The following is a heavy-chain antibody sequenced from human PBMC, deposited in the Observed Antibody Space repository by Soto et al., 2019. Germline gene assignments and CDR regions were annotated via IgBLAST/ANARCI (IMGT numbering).Heavy chain of an antibody. CDR1: GGSISSSSYY. V-gene: IGHV4-39*01. J-gene: IGHJ6*02. Sequence: PSETLSLTCTVSGGSISSSSYYWGWIRQPPGKGLEWIGSIYYSGSTYYNPSLKSRVTISVDTSKNQFSLKLSSVTAADTAVYYCAKGAGIAAAGTWQYYYYYYGMDVWSQGTTVTVSS. CDR3: AKGAGIAAAGTWQYYYYYYGMDV. D-gene: IGHD6-13*01. CDR2: IYYSGST.